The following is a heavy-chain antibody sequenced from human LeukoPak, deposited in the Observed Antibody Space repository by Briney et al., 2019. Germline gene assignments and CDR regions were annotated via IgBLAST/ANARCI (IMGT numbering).Heavy chain of an antibody. V-gene: IGHV4-59*01. CDR1: GGSISSYY. CDR3: ATWNYFFDY. D-gene: IGHD1-1*01. Sequence: NPSETLSLTCTVSGGSISSYYWNWIRQPPGKGLEWIGYIYYSGSTNYNPSPKSRVTMSVDTSKSQFSLSLSSVTAADTAVYYCATWNYFFDYWGQGTLVSVSS. J-gene: IGHJ4*02. CDR2: IYYSGST.